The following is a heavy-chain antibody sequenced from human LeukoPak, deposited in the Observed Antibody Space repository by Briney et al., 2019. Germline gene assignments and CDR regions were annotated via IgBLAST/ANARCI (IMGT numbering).Heavy chain of an antibody. D-gene: IGHD6-13*01. CDR3: AKEVAAAGSFDY. J-gene: IGHJ4*02. V-gene: IGHV3-23*01. Sequence: GGSLRLSCAASGFTFSSYAMSWVRQAPGKGLERVSAISGSGGSTYYADSVKGRFTISRDNSKNTLYLQMNSLRAEDTAVYHCAKEVAAAGSFDYWGQGTLVTVSS. CDR1: GFTFSSYA. CDR2: ISGSGGST.